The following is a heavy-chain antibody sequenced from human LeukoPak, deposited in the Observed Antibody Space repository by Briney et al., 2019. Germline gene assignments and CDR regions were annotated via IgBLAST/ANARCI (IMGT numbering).Heavy chain of an antibody. V-gene: IGHV1-69*13. J-gene: IGHJ4*02. D-gene: IGHD2-2*03. CDR3: ATLLLDIGVVPASAEVRLYHSDY. CDR1: GGTFSSYA. CDR2: VIPIFVTA. Sequence: SVKVSCKASGGTFSSYAISWVRQAPGQGLEWMGGVIPIFVTANYAQKFQGRVTITADESTSTAYMELSSLRSEDTAVYYCATLLLDIGVVPASAEVRLYHSDYWGQGTRVTVSS.